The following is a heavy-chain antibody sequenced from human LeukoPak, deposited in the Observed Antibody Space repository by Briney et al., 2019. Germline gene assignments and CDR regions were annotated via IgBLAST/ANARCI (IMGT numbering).Heavy chain of an antibody. CDR3: ARGRYCSADICSGGDAFDI. CDR1: GGSINNYY. Sequence: SETLSLTCTVSGGSINNYYWSWIRQPAGKGLEWIGRIYTRGSTNYNPSLKSRVTMQVDTSKNQFSLKLSSVTAADTAVYYCARGRYCSADICSGGDAFDIWGQGTMVSVSS. V-gene: IGHV4-4*07. D-gene: IGHD2-15*01. J-gene: IGHJ3*02. CDR2: IYTRGST.